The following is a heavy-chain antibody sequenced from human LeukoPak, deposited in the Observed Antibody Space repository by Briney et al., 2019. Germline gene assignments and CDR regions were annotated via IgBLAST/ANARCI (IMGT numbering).Heavy chain of an antibody. CDR2: INTNTGDP. J-gene: IGHJ6*02. Sequence: ASVKVSCKASGYTFTSYGISWVRQAPGQGLEWMGWINTNTGDPTYAQGFTGRFVFSLDTSVSTAYLQISSLKAEDTAVYYCAREWLVPILGGNYYYGMDVWGQGTTVTVSS. CDR1: GYTFTSYG. V-gene: IGHV7-4-1*02. D-gene: IGHD6-19*01. CDR3: AREWLVPILGGNYYYGMDV.